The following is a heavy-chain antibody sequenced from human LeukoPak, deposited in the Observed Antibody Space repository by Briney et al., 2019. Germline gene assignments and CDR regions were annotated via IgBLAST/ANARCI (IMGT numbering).Heavy chain of an antibody. Sequence: ASVKVSCKASGYTFTSYGISWERQAPGQGLEWMGWISAYNGNTNYAQKLQGRVTMTTDTSTSTAYMELRSLRSDDTAVYYCAIPRGRNNWFDPWGQGTLVTVSS. CDR1: GYTFTSYG. CDR2: ISAYNGNT. CDR3: AIPRGRNNWFDP. D-gene: IGHD3-10*01. V-gene: IGHV1-18*01. J-gene: IGHJ5*02.